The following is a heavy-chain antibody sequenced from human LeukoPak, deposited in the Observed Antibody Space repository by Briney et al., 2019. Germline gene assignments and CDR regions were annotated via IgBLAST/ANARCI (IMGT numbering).Heavy chain of an antibody. CDR1: GGSFSGYY. V-gene: IGHV4-34*01. CDR3: ARWQKRWFDP. J-gene: IGHJ5*02. CDR2: INHSGST. Sequence: SETLSLTCAVYGGSFSGYYWSWIRQPPGKGLEWIGDINHSGSTNYSPSLKSRVTISVDTSKNQFSLKLSSVTAADTAVYYCARWQKRWFDPWGQGTLVTVSS.